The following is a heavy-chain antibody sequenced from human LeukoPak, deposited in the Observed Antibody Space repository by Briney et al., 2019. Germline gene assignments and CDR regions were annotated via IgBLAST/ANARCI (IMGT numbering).Heavy chain of an antibody. CDR3: ARGAGGVRLYFDY. Sequence: DSVTVSCKASGYTFTGYYMNWVRQAPGKGLEWMGWINPISGGTTYAQKFQARVTMTRDTSISTAYMELRRLRSDDTAVYYCARGAGGVRLYFDYCGQGTLVTVSS. J-gene: IGHJ4*02. D-gene: IGHD2-8*02. V-gene: IGHV1-2*02. CDR2: INPISGGT. CDR1: GYTFTGYY.